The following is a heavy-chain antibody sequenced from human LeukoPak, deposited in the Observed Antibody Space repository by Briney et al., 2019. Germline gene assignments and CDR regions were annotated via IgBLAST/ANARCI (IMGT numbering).Heavy chain of an antibody. CDR1: GFTFSSYW. V-gene: IGHV3-74*01. Sequence: GGSLRLSCAASGFTFSSYWMHWVRQAPGKGLVWVSRVNNDGSSTSYADSAKVRFTISRDNAKNTMYLQMNSLRAEDTAVYYCARNYDILTGYPYYFDYWGQGTLVTVSS. J-gene: IGHJ4*02. D-gene: IGHD3-9*01. CDR2: VNNDGSST. CDR3: ARNYDILTGYPYYFDY.